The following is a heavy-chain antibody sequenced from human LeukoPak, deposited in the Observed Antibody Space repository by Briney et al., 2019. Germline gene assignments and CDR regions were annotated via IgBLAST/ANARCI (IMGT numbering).Heavy chain of an antibody. CDR1: GFNFRNYW. CDR3: SRGPIQLWVHNAMDV. J-gene: IGHJ6*02. Sequence: GGSLRLSCVVSGFNFRNYWMSWVRQAPGKGLEWVGFIRSKAYGGTTEYAASVKGRFTISRDDSKSIAYLQMNSLITDDTAVYYCSRGPIQLWVHNAMDVWGQGTTVTVSS. CDR2: IRSKAYGGTT. V-gene: IGHV3-49*04. D-gene: IGHD1-1*01.